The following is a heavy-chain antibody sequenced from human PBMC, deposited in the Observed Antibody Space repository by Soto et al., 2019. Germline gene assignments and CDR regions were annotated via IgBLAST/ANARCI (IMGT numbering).Heavy chain of an antibody. CDR1: GFTVSSNY. V-gene: IGHV3-53*02. J-gene: IGHJ4*02. Sequence: EVQLVETGGGLIQPGGSLRLSCAASGFTVSSNYMSWVRQAPGKGLEWVSVIYSGGSTYYADSVKGRFTISRDNSKNTLYLQMNSLRAEDTAVYYCAGDHYDSSGYYDYWGQGTLVTVSS. CDR3: AGDHYDSSGYYDY. D-gene: IGHD3-22*01. CDR2: IYSGGST.